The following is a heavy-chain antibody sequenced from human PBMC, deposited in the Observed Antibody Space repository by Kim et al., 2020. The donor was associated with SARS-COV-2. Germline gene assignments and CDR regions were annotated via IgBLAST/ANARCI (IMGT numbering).Heavy chain of an antibody. CDR1: GFPFSRHA. D-gene: IGHD3-10*01. CDR2: IGSTGGT. J-gene: IGHJ4*02. V-gene: IGHV3-23*01. CDR3: SAGTTYYWDY. Sequence: GGSLRLSCAASGFPFSRHAMSWARQAAGKGLEWVSAIGSTGGTYYADSAKGRFTISRDNSKNTLYLKLNSLRAEDTAVYFCSAGTTYYWDYWGEGTLVTV.